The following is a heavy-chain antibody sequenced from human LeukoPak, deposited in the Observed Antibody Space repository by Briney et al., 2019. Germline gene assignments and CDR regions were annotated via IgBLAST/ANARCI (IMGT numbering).Heavy chain of an antibody. CDR2: ISDDSSFT. CDR1: GLMFRSYA. CDR3: ARDKVKQNARYFDY. V-gene: IGHV3-23*01. J-gene: IGHJ4*02. D-gene: IGHD1-1*01. Sequence: GGSLRLSCVASGLMFRSYAMNWVRQAPGKGLECISTISDDSSFTYYADSVKGRFTIPRDNSKNTLYLQMNSLRAEDTAVYYCARDKVKQNARYFDYWGQGTLVTVSS.